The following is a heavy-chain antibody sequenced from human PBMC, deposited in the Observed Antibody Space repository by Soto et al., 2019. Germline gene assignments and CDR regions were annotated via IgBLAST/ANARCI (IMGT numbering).Heavy chain of an antibody. CDR1: GYTFTGYY. D-gene: IGHD1-1*01. CDR2: INLNSGGT. Sequence: GASVKGSCKTSGYTFTGYYMHWVRQAPGQGLEWMGWINLNSGGTNYAQKFQGRVTMTRDTSISTAYMELSRLRSDDTAVYYCAKNWNDGPDSSDYRGQAPLLTVFS. J-gene: IGHJ4*02. CDR3: AKNWNDGPDSSDY. V-gene: IGHV1-2*02.